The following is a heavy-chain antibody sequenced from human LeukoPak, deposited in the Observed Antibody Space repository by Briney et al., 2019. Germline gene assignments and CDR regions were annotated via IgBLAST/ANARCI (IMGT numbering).Heavy chain of an antibody. CDR1: GFTFSTYA. Sequence: GGSLRLSCAASGFTFSTYAMTWVRQAPGKGLEWVSHISSSSSIKNYADSVKGRFTISRDNAKNSLYLQINSLRAEDTAVYYCARGEQWPYWGQGTLVTVSS. CDR2: ISSSSSIK. V-gene: IGHV3-48*01. CDR3: ARGEQWPY. D-gene: IGHD6-19*01. J-gene: IGHJ4*02.